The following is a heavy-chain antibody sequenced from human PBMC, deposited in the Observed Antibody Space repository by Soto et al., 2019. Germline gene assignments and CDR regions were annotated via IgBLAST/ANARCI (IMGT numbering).Heavy chain of an antibody. V-gene: IGHV1-8*01. CDR1: GYTFTSYD. D-gene: IGHD3-3*01. CDR2: MNPNSGNT. Sequence: ASVKVSCKASGYTFTSYDINWVRQATGQGLEWMGWMNPNSGNTGYAQKFQGRVTMTRNTSISTAYMELSSLRSEDTAVYYCARSYYYFWRGRAGGGGYCGQGNRGTVSA. J-gene: IGHJ4*02. CDR3: ARSYYYFWRGRAGGGGY.